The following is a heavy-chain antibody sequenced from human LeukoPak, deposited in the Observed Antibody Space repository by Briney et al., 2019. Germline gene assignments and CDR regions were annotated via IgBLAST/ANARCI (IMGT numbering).Heavy chain of an antibody. CDR1: GFTYSSYG. D-gene: IGHD3-16*02. J-gene: IGHJ4*02. CDR2: IRYDGSNK. CDR3: AKGDTSYVWGSYRPKSYFDY. V-gene: IGHV3-30*02. Sequence: GGSLRLSCAASGFTYSSYGMHWVRQAPGKGLEWVAFIRYDGSNKYYADSVKGRFTISRDNSKNTPYLQMNSLRAEDTAVYYCAKGDTSYVWGSYRPKSYFDYWGQGTLVTVSS.